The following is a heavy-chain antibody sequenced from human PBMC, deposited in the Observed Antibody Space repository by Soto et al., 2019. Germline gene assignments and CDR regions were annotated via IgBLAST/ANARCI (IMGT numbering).Heavy chain of an antibody. J-gene: IGHJ5*02. CDR2: IIPILDIA. CDR3: AGAELAANWFDP. V-gene: IGHV1-69*02. CDR1: GGTFNSYT. D-gene: IGHD2-15*01. Sequence: QVQLVQSGAEVKKPGSSVKVSCKASGGTFNSYTMNWVRQAPGQGLEWMGRIIPILDIANYAQKFQGRVTITADKSTSTAYMELSSLRSEDTAVYYCAGAELAANWFDPWGQGTLVTVSS.